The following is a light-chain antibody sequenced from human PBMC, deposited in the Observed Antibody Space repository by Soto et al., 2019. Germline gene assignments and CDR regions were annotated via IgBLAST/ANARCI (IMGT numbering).Light chain of an antibody. V-gene: IGKV3D-20*01. CDR1: QTVGSTY. CDR3: QHYGSSPWT. J-gene: IGKJ1*01. Sequence: EIVLTQSPATLSSSPGERATLSCGASQTVGSTYLAWYHQKPGLAPRLLIYDTSSRATGIPDRFSGSGSGTDFTLTISRLEPEDFAVYSCQHYGSSPWTFGQGAKVEIK. CDR2: DTS.